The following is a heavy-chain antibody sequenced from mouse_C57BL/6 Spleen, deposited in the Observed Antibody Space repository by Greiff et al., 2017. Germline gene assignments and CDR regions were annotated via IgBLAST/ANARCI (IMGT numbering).Heavy chain of an antibody. V-gene: IGHV1-15*01. Sequence: QVQLQQSGAELVRPGASVTLSCKASGYTFTDYEMHWVKQTPVHGLEWIGAIDPETGGTAYNQKFKGKAILTADKSSSTAYMELRSLTSEDSAVYYCTINWDRYAMDYWGQGTSVTVSS. D-gene: IGHD4-1*01. CDR2: IDPETGGT. CDR3: TINWDRYAMDY. CDR1: GYTFTDYE. J-gene: IGHJ4*01.